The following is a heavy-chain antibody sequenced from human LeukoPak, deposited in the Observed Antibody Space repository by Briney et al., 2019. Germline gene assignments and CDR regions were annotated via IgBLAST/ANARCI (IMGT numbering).Heavy chain of an antibody. CDR2: INKDGSAT. CDR3: ATWAFYHSLDV. CDR1: GFTFDAYA. V-gene: IGHV3-43*02. D-gene: IGHD1-26*01. Sequence: GGSLRLSCEASGFTFDAYAMHWVRQAPGKGLEWVSLINKDGSATYYADSVKGRFTISRDNSKNSLYLQMSSLRSEDTALYYCATWAFYHSLDVWGQGTTVTVSS. J-gene: IGHJ6*02.